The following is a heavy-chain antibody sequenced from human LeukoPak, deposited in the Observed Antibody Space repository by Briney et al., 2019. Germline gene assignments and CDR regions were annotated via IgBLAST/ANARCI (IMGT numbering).Heavy chain of an antibody. V-gene: IGHV1-2*02. CDR1: GYTFSDYY. Sequence: GASAKVSCKASGYTFSDYYIHWVRQAPGQGLEWMGWINPNSGGTNYAQKFQGRVTMTRDTSISTAYMELSGLRSDDTAVYYRARPNYYDSSGHFDYWGQGALVTVSS. CDR2: INPNSGGT. D-gene: IGHD3-22*01. J-gene: IGHJ4*02. CDR3: ARPNYYDSSGHFDY.